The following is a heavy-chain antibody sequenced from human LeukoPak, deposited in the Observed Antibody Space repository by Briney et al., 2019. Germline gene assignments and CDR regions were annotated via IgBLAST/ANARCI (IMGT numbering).Heavy chain of an antibody. D-gene: IGHD1-26*01. CDR1: GGTFSSYA. CDR2: IIPIFGIA. CDR3: ARDQSGSSYYYYGMDV. V-gene: IGHV1-69*04. Sequence: SVKVSCKASGGTFSSYAISWVRQAPGQGLEWMGRIIPIFGIANYAQKFQGRVTIAADKSTSTAYMELSSLRSEDTAVYYCARDQSGSSYYYYGMDVWGQGTTVTVSS. J-gene: IGHJ6*02.